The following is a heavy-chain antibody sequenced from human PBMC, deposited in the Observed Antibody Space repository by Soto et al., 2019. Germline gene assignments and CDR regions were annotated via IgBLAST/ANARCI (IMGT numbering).Heavy chain of an antibody. CDR2: IHPSGNT. Sequence: SETLSLTCSVSGVSVSSDYWNWIRQPAGKGLEWIGRIHPSGNTNYNPSLESRISMSVDTSKNQFSLILNSVTAADTAVYFCARALADYSYHMDVWGQGTTVTVSS. D-gene: IGHD6-19*01. CDR1: GVSVSSDY. V-gene: IGHV4-4*07. J-gene: IGHJ6*02. CDR3: ARALADYSYHMDV.